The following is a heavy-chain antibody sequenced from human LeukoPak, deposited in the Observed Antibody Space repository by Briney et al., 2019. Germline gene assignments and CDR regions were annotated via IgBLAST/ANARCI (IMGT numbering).Heavy chain of an antibody. CDR3: ARASNVDIVATPSLDY. J-gene: IGHJ4*02. D-gene: IGHD5-12*01. V-gene: IGHV3-30*03. CDR1: GFTFSSYG. CDR2: ILYDGSNK. Sequence: GGSLRLSCAASGFTFSSYGMHWVRQAPGKGLEWVAVILYDGSNKYYADSVKGRFTISRDNSKNALYLQMNSLRAEDTAVYYCARASNVDIVATPSLDYWGQGTLVTVSS.